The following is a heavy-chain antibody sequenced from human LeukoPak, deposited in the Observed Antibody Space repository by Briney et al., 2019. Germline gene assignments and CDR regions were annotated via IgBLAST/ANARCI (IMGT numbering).Heavy chain of an antibody. V-gene: IGHV1-69*04. J-gene: IGHJ6*02. D-gene: IGHD3-3*01. Sequence: SVKLSCKASGGTFSSYAISWVRQAPGQGLEWMGRIIPILGIANYAQKFQGRVTITADKSTSTAYMELSRMRSEDKAVYYCAREGTYYDFWSGYPYGMDVWGQGTTVTVSS. CDR3: AREGTYYDFWSGYPYGMDV. CDR1: GGTFSSYA. CDR2: IIPILGIA.